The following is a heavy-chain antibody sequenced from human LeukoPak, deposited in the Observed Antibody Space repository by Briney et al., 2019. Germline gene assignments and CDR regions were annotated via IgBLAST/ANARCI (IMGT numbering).Heavy chain of an antibody. Sequence: PGRSLRLSCAASGFTFSSYGMHWVRQAPGKGLEWVAVIWYDGSNKYYADSVKGRFTISRDNSKNTLHLQMNSLRAEDTAVYYCAREREVTDFWSGYHANWFDPWGQGTLVTVSS. CDR3: AREREVTDFWSGYHANWFDP. CDR1: GFTFSSYG. D-gene: IGHD3-3*01. V-gene: IGHV3-33*01. CDR2: IWYDGSNK. J-gene: IGHJ5*02.